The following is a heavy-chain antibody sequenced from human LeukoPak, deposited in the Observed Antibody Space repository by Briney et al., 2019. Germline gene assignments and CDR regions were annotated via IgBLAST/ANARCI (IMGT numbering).Heavy chain of an antibody. CDR3: ARGSSHHEVDFDY. V-gene: IGHV3-30*01. J-gene: IGHJ4*02. Sequence: GRSLRLSCAASGFTFSSYAMHWVRQAPGNGLEWVAVISYDGSNKYYADSVKGRFTISRDNSKNALYLQMNSLRAEDTAVYYCARGSSHHEVDFDYWGQGTLVTVSS. CDR2: ISYDGSNK. D-gene: IGHD6-13*01. CDR1: GFTFSSYA.